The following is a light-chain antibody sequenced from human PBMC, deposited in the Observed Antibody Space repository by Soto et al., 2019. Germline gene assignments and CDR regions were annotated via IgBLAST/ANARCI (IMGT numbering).Light chain of an antibody. V-gene: IGKV1-5*01. CDR2: DAS. CDR1: QSIGTW. J-gene: IGKJ5*01. Sequence: GERVNITCRASQSIGTWLAWHQQKPGKAPNLLMFDASSLHTWVPSRFCGMRDGTEFTLSISSLQPDDSAIYFCRQYNAYTFVRGTRLEIK. CDR3: RQYNAYT.